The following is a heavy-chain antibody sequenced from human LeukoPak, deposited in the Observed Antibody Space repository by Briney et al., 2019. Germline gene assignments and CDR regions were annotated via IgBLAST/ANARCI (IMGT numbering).Heavy chain of an antibody. V-gene: IGHV4-39*01. CDR3: ARQISDYYYYYIDV. J-gene: IGHJ6*03. CDR2: IYYSGTT. Sequence: PSETLSLTCTASGCAFSTSHYYWGWIRQPPGKGLEWIGTIYYSGTTYYNPSLESRVTISEDTSKNQFSLTLKSVTAADTAVYYCARQISDYYYYYIDVWGKGTTVTVSS. D-gene: IGHD3-10*01. CDR1: GCAFSTSHYY.